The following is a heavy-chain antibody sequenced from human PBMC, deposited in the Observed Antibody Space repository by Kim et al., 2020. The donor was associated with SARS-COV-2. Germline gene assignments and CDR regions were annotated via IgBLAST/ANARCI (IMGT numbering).Heavy chain of an antibody. CDR1: GGSFSGYY. J-gene: IGHJ5*02. CDR2: INHSGST. V-gene: IGHV4-34*01. CDR3: ARLRREPIVVVPAAILGWFDP. D-gene: IGHD2-2*01. Sequence: SETLSLTCAVYGGSFSGYYWSWIRQPPGKGLEWIGEINHSGSTNYNPSLKSRVTISVDTSKNQFSLKLSSVTAADTAVYYCARLRREPIVVVPAAILGWFDPWGQETLVTVSS.